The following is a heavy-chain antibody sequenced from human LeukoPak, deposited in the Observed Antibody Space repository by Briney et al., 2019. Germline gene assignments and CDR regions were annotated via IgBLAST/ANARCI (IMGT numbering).Heavy chain of an antibody. V-gene: IGHV3-21*01. J-gene: IGHJ4*02. Sequence: GGSLRLSCAASGFTFSSYSMNWVRQAPGKGLEWVSSISSRSSYIYYADSVKGRFTISRDNSKNTLYLQMNSLRAEDTAVYYCARDQQPYCSSTSCYQGDYWGQGTLVTVSS. CDR2: ISSRSSYI. CDR3: ARDQQPYCSSTSCYQGDY. D-gene: IGHD2-2*01. CDR1: GFTFSSYS.